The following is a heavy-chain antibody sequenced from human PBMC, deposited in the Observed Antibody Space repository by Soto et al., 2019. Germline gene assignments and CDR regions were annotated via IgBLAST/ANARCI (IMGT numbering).Heavy chain of an antibody. D-gene: IGHD3-3*01. Sequence: QITLKESGPTVVKPTETLPLTCTFSGFSLTTSGVGVGWFRQSPGKAPAWRALTYWDDDKRYSTSLKSRLTITKDTSKNQVVLTMANVDAAETATYYCAHRVLRTVFGLVTSTAIYFDFWGQGTPGVVST. CDR3: AHRVLRTVFGLVTSTAIYFDF. CDR2: TYWDDDK. CDR1: GFSLTTSGVG. J-gene: IGHJ4*02. V-gene: IGHV2-5*02.